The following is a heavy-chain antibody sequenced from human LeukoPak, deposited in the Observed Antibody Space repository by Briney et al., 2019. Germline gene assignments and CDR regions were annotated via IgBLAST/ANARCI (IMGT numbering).Heavy chain of an antibody. CDR2: TDVGGDGYK. V-gene: IGHV3-21*05. CDR3: ARSSGTGTFSY. CDR1: GFTFRSYS. D-gene: IGHD6-25*01. J-gene: IGHJ4*02. Sequence: PGGSLRLSCAASGFTFRSYSMNWVRQAPGKGLEWISYTDVGGDGYKYYADSVKGRFTISRDNAKNSLYLQMNSLRVEDTAVYYCARSSGTGTFSYWGQGTLVTVSS.